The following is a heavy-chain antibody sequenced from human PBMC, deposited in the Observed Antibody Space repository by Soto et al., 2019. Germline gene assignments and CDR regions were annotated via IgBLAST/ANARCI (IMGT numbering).Heavy chain of an antibody. CDR2: ISANKGNT. V-gene: IGHV1-18*01. CDR3: ARDRGSYALDY. D-gene: IGHD1-26*01. CDR1: GYRFTSYG. Sequence: ASVEVSCKASGYRFTSYGSSWVRQAPGQGLEWMGWISANKGNTNYAQKLQGRVTMTTDTSTSTAYMELRSLRSDDTAVYYCARDRGSYALDYWGQGTLVTVSS. J-gene: IGHJ4*02.